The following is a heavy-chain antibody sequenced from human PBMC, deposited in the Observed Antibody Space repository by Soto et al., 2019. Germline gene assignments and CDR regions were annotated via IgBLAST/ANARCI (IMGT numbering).Heavy chain of an antibody. CDR1: GFTFSSYW. J-gene: IGHJ6*02. CDR2: IKQDGSEK. Sequence: GGSLRLSCAASGFTFSSYWMSWVRQAPGKGLEWVANIKQDGSEKYYVGSVKGRFTISRDNAENSLYLQMNSLRAEDTAVYYCAREGITMVRGAVYYYYGMDVWGQGTTVTVSS. V-gene: IGHV3-7*01. CDR3: AREGITMVRGAVYYYYGMDV. D-gene: IGHD3-10*01.